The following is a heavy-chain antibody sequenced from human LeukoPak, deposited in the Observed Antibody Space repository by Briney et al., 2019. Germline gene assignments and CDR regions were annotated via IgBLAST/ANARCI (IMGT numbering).Heavy chain of an antibody. CDR3: ARGATAHFDY. CDR2: TYYRSKWFF. Sequence: PSQTLSLTCATSGDSVSSNSVAWNWVRQSPSRGLEWLGRTYYRSKWFFDYAVSVKSRITINPDTSKNQFSLQLNSVTPEDTAVYYCARGATAHFDYWGQGFLVTASS. D-gene: IGHD5-12*01. V-gene: IGHV6-1*01. CDR1: GDSVSSNSVA. J-gene: IGHJ4*02.